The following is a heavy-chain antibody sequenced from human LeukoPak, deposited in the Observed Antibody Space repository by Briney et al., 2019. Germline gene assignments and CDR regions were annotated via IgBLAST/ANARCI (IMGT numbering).Heavy chain of an antibody. J-gene: IGHJ5*02. CDR3: ARDNYAGANWFDP. V-gene: IGHV1-69*05. CDR2: IIPIFGTA. D-gene: IGHD1-7*01. CDR1: GGTFSSYA. Sequence: GAAVKVSCKASGGTFSSYAISWVRQGPGQGLEWMGGIIPIFGTANYAQKFQGRVTITTDESASTAYMELSSLRSEDTAVYYCARDNYAGANWFDPWGQGTLVTVSS.